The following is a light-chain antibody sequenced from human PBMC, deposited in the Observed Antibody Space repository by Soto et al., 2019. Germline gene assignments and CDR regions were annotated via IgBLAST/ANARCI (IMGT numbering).Light chain of an antibody. J-gene: IGLJ1*01. V-gene: IGLV2-23*02. CDR3: CPSGGSPPYV. CDR1: SSNVGSYKL. CDR2: EVN. Sequence: QSALAQPASVSGSPGQSITISCTGTSSNVGSYKLVSWYQQHPGKAPKLMIFEVNKRPSGVSNRFSGSKSGNTASLTISGLKVEDEADYYCCPSGGSPPYVFAAVKKVTVL.